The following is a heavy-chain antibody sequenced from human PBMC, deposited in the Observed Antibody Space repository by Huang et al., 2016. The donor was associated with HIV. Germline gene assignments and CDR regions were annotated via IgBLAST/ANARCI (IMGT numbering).Heavy chain of an antibody. Sequence: QVQLVESGGGVVQPGRSLRISCAASGFTFSSYGMHWVRQAPGKGLEWVAGRSYDGKTKYYADSVKGRFSISRDNSKTTVYLQLNSLRVEDTAVYYCAKGGSAAAVLDFWGQGTLVTVSS. V-gene: IGHV3-30*18. D-gene: IGHD6-13*01. CDR3: AKGGSAAAVLDF. CDR2: RSYDGKTK. CDR1: GFTFSSYG. J-gene: IGHJ4*02.